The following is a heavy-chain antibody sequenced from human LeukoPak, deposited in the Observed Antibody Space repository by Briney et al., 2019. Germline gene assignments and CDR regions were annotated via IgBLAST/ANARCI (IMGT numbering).Heavy chain of an antibody. D-gene: IGHD3-9*01. V-gene: IGHV3-48*04. Sequence: GGSLRLSCAASGFTFSGYSINWVRQAPGKGLEWVSFITGSSSSIFYADSVKGRFTISRDNAKNSLYLQMNSLRAEDTAVYYCARDPPLRYFDWLLPDYWGQGTLVTVSS. CDR1: GFTFSGYS. CDR2: ITGSSSSI. J-gene: IGHJ4*02. CDR3: ARDPPLRYFDWLLPDY.